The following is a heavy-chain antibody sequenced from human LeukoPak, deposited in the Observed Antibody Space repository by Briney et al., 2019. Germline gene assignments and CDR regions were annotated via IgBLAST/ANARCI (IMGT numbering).Heavy chain of an antibody. D-gene: IGHD2-21*02. CDR3: ARDVTFRLDY. V-gene: IGHV3-30-3*01. CDR2: MSPDGNKK. CDR1: GFTFSDYN. J-gene: IGHJ4*02. Sequence: TGGSLRLSCAASGFTFSDYNMHWVRQAPGKGLDWVALMSPDGNKKYYADSVKGRFTISRDNSKNTVDLQLNSLRAEDTAVYYCARDVTFRLDYWGQGILVSVSS.